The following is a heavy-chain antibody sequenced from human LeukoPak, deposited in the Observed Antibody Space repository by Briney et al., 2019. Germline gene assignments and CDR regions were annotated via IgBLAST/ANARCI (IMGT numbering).Heavy chain of an antibody. CDR2: IYYSGST. CDR3: ARHPTRGYYDSRMDRVDY. V-gene: IGHV4-59*08. J-gene: IGHJ4*02. CDR1: GGSISSYY. Sequence: PSETLSLTCTVSGGSISSYYWSWIRQPPGKGLEWIGYIYYSGSTYYNPSLKSRVTISVDTSKNQFSLKLSSVTAADTAVYYCARHPTRGYYDSRMDRVDYWGQGTLVTVSS. D-gene: IGHD3-22*01.